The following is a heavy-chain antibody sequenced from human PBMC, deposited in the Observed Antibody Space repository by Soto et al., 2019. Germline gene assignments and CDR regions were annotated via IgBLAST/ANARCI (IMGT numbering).Heavy chain of an antibody. D-gene: IGHD3-22*01. J-gene: IGHJ3*02. Sequence: PSETLSLTCTVSGGSISSGDYYWSWIRQPPGKGLEWIGYIYYSGSTYYNPSLKSRVTISVDTSKNQFSLKLSSVTAADTAVYYCARRQRITMIVVVIADAFDIWGQGTMATVSS. V-gene: IGHV4-30-4*01. CDR1: GGSISSGDYY. CDR3: ARRQRITMIVVVIADAFDI. CDR2: IYYSGST.